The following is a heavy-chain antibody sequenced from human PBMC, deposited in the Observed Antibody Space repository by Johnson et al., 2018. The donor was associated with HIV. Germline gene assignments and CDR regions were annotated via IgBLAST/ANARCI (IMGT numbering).Heavy chain of an antibody. D-gene: IGHD1-26*01. J-gene: IGHJ3*02. V-gene: IGHV3-9*01. Sequence: VQLVESGGGLVQPGRSLRLSCAASGFTFDDYAMHWVRQAPGKGLEWVSGISWNSGSIAYADSVKGRFTISRDNAKNSLYLQMNSLSAEDTALYYCTSDRRGSCGAFDIWGQGTMVTVSS. CDR3: TSDRRGSCGAFDI. CDR1: GFTFDDYA. CDR2: ISWNSGSI.